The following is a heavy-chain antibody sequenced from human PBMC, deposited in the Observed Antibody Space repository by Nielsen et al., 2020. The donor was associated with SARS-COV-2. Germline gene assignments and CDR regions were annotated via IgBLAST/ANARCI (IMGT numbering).Heavy chain of an antibody. CDR2: ISWNSGSI. J-gene: IGHJ1*01. V-gene: IGHV3-9*01. CDR1: GFTFDDYA. CDR3: AKMSPPGLAAGTSEYFQN. Sequence: GGSLRLSCAASGFTFDDYAMHWVRQAPGKGLEWVSGISWNSGSIGYADSVKGRFTISRDNAKNSLYLQMNSLRAEDTAVYHCAKMSPPGLAAGTSEYFQNWGQGTLVTVSS. D-gene: IGHD6-13*01.